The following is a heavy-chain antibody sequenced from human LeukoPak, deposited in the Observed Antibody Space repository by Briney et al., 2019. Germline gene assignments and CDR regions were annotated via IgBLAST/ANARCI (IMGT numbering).Heavy chain of an antibody. CDR2: IDKGPNT. Sequence: GGSLRLSCAASGFTFNSYDMYWVRQVIGKGLEWVSAIDKGPNTYYSDSVKGRFTISRDNVKNFLYLQMNSLSAEDTAVYYCARPASHVVLTDLYDYWGRGTLVTVSS. J-gene: IGHJ4*02. D-gene: IGHD2-21*02. CDR3: ARPASHVVLTDLYDY. CDR1: GFTFNSYD. V-gene: IGHV3-13*01.